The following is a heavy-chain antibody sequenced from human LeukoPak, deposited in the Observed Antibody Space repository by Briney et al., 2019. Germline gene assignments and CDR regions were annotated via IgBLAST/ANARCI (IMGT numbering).Heavy chain of an antibody. Sequence: SETLSLTCTVSGYSISSGYSWGWIRQPPGKGLEWIGRIYHSETPSYNPSLKSRVTISVDTSKNQFSLRLTSMTAADTAVYYCARVEWIQLWLAHYYYYYMDVWGKGTTVTISS. J-gene: IGHJ6*03. CDR1: GYSISSGYS. V-gene: IGHV4-38-2*02. CDR3: ARVEWIQLWLAHYYYYYMDV. D-gene: IGHD5-18*01. CDR2: IYHSETP.